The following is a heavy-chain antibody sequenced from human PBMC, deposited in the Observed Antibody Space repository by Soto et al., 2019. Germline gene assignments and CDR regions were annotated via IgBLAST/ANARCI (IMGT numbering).Heavy chain of an antibody. CDR1: GYTFTTYD. CDR2: MNPYSGNT. V-gene: IGHV1-8*01. J-gene: IGHJ4*02. Sequence: ASVKVSCKASGYTFTTYDISWVRQATGQGLEWMGWMNPYSGNTGYAQKFQGRVTVTRNASISTVYMELSGLRPDDTAVYYCARRKERSGPHYFDYWGQGSQVTVS. D-gene: IGHD6-25*01. CDR3: ARRKERSGPHYFDY.